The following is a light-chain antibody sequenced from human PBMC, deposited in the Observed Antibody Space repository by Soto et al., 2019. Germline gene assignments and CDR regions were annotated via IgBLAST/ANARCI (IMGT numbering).Light chain of an antibody. CDR1: QDISNY. Sequence: DIQMTQSPSSLSASVGDRVTITCQASQDISNYLNWYQQKPGKAPKLLIYDAPNLETGVPSRFSGSGSGTDFTFTISSLQPEDIVTYYCQQYDNLPLTFGGGTKVEIK. CDR3: QQYDNLPLT. CDR2: DAP. V-gene: IGKV1-33*01. J-gene: IGKJ4*01.